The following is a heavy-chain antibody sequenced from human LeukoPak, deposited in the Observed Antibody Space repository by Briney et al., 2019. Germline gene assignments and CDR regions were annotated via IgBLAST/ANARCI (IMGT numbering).Heavy chain of an antibody. D-gene: IGHD4-23*01. Sequence: SETLSLTCTVSGGSINSYYWSWIRQPAGKGLEWIGRIYSSGSTNHNPSLKSRVSMSVDTSKNQFSLKLTSVTAADTAVYYCARGGKATVVTMWGQGILVTVSS. V-gene: IGHV4-4*07. CDR2: IYSSGST. CDR1: GGSINSYY. CDR3: ARGGKATVVTM. J-gene: IGHJ4*02.